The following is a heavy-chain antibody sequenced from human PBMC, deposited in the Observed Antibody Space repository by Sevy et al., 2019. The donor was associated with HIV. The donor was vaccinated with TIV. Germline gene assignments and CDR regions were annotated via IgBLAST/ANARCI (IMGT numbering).Heavy chain of an antibody. J-gene: IGHJ4*02. V-gene: IGHV3-72*01. Sequence: GGSLRLSCAASGFALSDYYMEWVRQAPGKGLEWVGRSRNKANSYTTEYATSVKCRFTVSRDESKYSLYLQMNSLKTEDTAVDYCSTKLDASFDCCGQGTLVTVSS. CDR2: SRNKANSYTT. CDR3: STKLDASFDC. D-gene: IGHD2-2*01. CDR1: GFALSDYY.